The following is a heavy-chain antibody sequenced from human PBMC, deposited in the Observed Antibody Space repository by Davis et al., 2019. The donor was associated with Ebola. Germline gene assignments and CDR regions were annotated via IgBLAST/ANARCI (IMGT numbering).Heavy chain of an antibody. CDR2: MNPNSGNT. J-gene: IGHJ4*02. CDR1: AYTFTSYD. CDR3: ARAPTWSQINYYCFDY. V-gene: IGHV1-8*01. Sequence: ASVKVSCKASAYTFTSYDINWVRQATGQGLEWMGWMNPNSGNTGYAQKFQGRVTMTRNTSISTAYMELNSLRSDDTAVYYCARAPTWSQINYYCFDYWGQGTLVTVSS. D-gene: IGHD3-10*01.